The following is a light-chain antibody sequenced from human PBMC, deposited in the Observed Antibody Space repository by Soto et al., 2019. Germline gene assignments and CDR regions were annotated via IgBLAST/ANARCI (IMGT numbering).Light chain of an antibody. CDR3: SSSAGSYILV. Sequence: QSVLTQPRSVSGSPGRSVTISCTGTSSDVGGYNYVSWYQQHPGKVPKLMIYDVTKRPSGVPDRFSGSTSGNTASLTISGLHAEDEADYYCSSSAGSYILVFGGGTKVTVL. V-gene: IGLV2-11*01. CDR1: SSDVGGYNY. CDR2: DVT. J-gene: IGLJ2*01.